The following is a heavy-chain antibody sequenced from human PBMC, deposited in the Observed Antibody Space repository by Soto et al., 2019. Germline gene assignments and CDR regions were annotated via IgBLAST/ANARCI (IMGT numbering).Heavy chain of an antibody. CDR1: GYTFTSYA. Sequence: ASVKVSCKASGYTFTSYAMHWVRQAPGQRLEWMGWINAGNGNTKYSQKFQGRVTITRDTSASTAYMELSSLRSEDTAVYYCAREGAFSYSSGWGAFDYWGQGTIVTVYS. CDR2: INAGNGNT. J-gene: IGHJ4*02. V-gene: IGHV1-3*01. D-gene: IGHD6-19*01. CDR3: AREGAFSYSSGWGAFDY.